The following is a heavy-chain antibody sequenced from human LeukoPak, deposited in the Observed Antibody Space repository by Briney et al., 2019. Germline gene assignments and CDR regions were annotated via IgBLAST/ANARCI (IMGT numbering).Heavy chain of an antibody. CDR2: IKDDGSEK. Sequence: GGSLRLSCAASGFIFSNYGMHWVRQAPGKGPEWVANIKDDGSEKYYLDSVKGRFTISRDNAKNSLYLQMNSLRAEDTAVYSCARIKEYGFDIWGQGTMVTVSS. V-gene: IGHV3-7*01. D-gene: IGHD3-10*01. CDR3: ARIKEYGFDI. J-gene: IGHJ3*02. CDR1: GFIFSNYG.